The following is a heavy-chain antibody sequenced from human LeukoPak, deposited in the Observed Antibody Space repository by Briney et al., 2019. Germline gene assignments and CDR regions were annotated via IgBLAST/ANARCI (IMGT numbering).Heavy chain of an antibody. CDR1: GFTFSSYA. J-gene: IGHJ4*02. D-gene: IGHD6-13*01. CDR3: VQSTAWYRSSWYLIY. Sequence: GGSLRLSCAASGFTFSSYAMSWVRQAPGKGLEWVSAISGSGGSTYYADSVKGRFTISRDNSRDTLNLQMNSLRAEDTAIYYCVQSTAWYRSSWYLIYWGQGILVTVSS. CDR2: ISGSGGST. V-gene: IGHV3-23*01.